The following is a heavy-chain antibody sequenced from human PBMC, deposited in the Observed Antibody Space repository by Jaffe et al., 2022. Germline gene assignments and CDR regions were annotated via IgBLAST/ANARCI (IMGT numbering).Heavy chain of an antibody. Sequence: QVQLVQSGAEVKKPGSSVKVSCKASGGTFSSYAISWVRQAPGQGLEWMGGIIPIFGTANYAQKFQGRVTITADESTSTAYMELSSLRSEDTAVYYCARSPLGYCSGGSCSTGVLDYYYMDVWGKGTTVTVSS. CDR2: IIPIFGTA. V-gene: IGHV1-69*01. J-gene: IGHJ6*03. D-gene: IGHD2-15*01. CDR1: GGTFSSYA. CDR3: ARSPLGYCSGGSCSTGVLDYYYMDV.